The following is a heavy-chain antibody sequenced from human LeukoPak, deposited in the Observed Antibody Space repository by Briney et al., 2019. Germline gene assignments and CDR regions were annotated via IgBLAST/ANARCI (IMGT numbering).Heavy chain of an antibody. CDR2: IQTDGSDK. CDR3: AKELGTAVVGQRVDY. J-gene: IGHJ4*02. D-gene: IGHD2-2*01. CDR1: GFTFSSFG. V-gene: IGHV3-30*02. Sequence: GGSLRLSCAGSGFTFSSFGMHWVRQAPGKGLEWVVVIQTDGSDKYYADSVKGRFTVSRDNSKDTLYLQMNSLRPEDTAVYYCAKELGTAVVGQRVDYWGQGTLVTVSS.